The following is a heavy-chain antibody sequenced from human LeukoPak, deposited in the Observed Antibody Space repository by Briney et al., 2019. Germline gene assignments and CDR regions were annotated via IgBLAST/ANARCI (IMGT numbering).Heavy chain of an antibody. D-gene: IGHD3-22*01. CDR1: GFTYGDYA. Sequence: GGSLRLSCTASGFTYGDYAISWFRQAPGKGLEWVGFIRSKAYGGTTEYAASVKGRFTISRDESKSIAYLQMNSLKTEDTAVYYCTRDSHYYDSSGYYYPNYYYYYMDVWGKGTTVTVSS. CDR3: TRDSHYYDSSGYYYPNYYYYYMDV. CDR2: IRSKAYGGTT. J-gene: IGHJ6*03. V-gene: IGHV3-49*03.